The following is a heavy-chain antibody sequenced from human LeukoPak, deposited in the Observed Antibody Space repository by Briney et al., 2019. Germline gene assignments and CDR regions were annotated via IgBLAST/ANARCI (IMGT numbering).Heavy chain of an antibody. V-gene: IGHV4-59*08. CDR3: ARTTRGYSYGIFDY. CDR2: IYYSGST. J-gene: IGHJ4*02. D-gene: IGHD5-18*01. Sequence: SETLSLTCTVSGGSISSYYWSWIRQPPGKGLEWIGYIYYSGSTNYNPSLKSRVTISVDTSKNQFSLKLSSVTAADTAVYYCARTTRGYSYGIFDYWGQGTLVTVSS. CDR1: GGSISSYY.